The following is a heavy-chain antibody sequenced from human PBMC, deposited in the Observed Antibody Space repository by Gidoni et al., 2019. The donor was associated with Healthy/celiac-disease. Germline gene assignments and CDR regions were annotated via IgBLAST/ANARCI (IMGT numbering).Heavy chain of an antibody. CDR2: ISGSGGST. Sequence: EVQLLESGGGLVQPGGSLRLSCAAAGFPFSSYAMSWVRQAPGKGLEWVSAISGSGGSTYYADSVKGRFTISRDNSKNTLYLQMNSLRAEDTAVYYCAKDGARGVAPSGYWGQGTLVTVSS. D-gene: IGHD3-10*01. V-gene: IGHV3-23*01. J-gene: IGHJ4*02. CDR3: AKDGARGVAPSGY. CDR1: GFPFSSYA.